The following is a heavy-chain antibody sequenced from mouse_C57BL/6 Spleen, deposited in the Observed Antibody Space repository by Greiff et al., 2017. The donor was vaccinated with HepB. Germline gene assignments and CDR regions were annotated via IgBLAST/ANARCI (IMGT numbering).Heavy chain of an antibody. D-gene: IGHD2-4*01. J-gene: IGHJ4*01. CDR1: GYSITSGYY. CDR3: ARDADYDEYYAMDY. Sequence: EVQLQQPGPGLVKPSQSLSLTCSVSGYSITSGYYRNWIRQFPGNKLEWMGYISYDGSNNYNPSLKKRISITRDTSKNQFFLKLNSVTTEDTATYYCARDADYDEYYAMDYWGQGTSVTVSS. CDR2: ISYDGSN. V-gene: IGHV3-6*01.